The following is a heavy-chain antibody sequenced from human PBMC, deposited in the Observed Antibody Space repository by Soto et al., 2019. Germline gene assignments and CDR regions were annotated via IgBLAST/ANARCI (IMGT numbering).Heavy chain of an antibody. V-gene: IGHV3-21*03. CDR3: ARAPSSTSWYQFDP. CDR1: GFTFSSYS. CDR2: ISSSGSFI. Sequence: PGGSLRLSCAASGFTFSSYSMNWVRQAPGKGLEWVSSISSSGSFIYYADSVKGRFTISRDNAKNSLYLQMNSLRAEDTAMYYCARAPSSTSWYQFDPWGQGTLVTVSS. J-gene: IGHJ5*02. D-gene: IGHD6-13*01.